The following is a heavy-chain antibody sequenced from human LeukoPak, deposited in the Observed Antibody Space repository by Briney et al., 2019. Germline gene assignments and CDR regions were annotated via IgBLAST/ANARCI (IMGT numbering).Heavy chain of an antibody. CDR1: GFTFITYE. CDR3: AGSVGASPNYLDF. D-gene: IGHD1-26*01. Sequence: GGSLRLSCGASGFTFITYELNWVRQAPGKGLEWVSYISTSGGTMYYADSVKGRFTISRDNAKNSLYLQMNSLRAEATAVYYCAGSVGASPNYLDFLGQGTLVTVSS. J-gene: IGHJ4*02. CDR2: ISTSGGTM. V-gene: IGHV3-48*03.